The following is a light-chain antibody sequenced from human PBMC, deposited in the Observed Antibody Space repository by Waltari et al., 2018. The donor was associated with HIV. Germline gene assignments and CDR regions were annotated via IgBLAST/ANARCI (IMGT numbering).Light chain of an antibody. CDR1: SSNIGSNY. J-gene: IGLJ2*01. V-gene: IGLV1-47*01. Sequence: QSVLTQSPSASGTPGQRVTISCSESSSNIGSNYVYWYQQLPGTAPKLLLYRNNQRPSGVPDRFSGSKSGTSASLAISGLRSEDEAHYYCATWTDSLSGVVFGGGTKLRVL. CDR3: ATWTDSLSGVV. CDR2: RNN.